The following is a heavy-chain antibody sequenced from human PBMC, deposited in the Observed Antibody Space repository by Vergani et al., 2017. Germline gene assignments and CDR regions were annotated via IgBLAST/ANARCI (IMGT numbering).Heavy chain of an antibody. J-gene: IGHJ6*03. CDR1: GYTFTSYG. D-gene: IGHD2-2*02. Sequence: QVQLVQSGAEVKKPGASVKVSCKASGYTFTSYGISWVRQAPGQGLEWMGWISAYNGNTNYAQKLQGRVTMTTDTSTRTAYMELRSLRSDDTAVYYCARGVDIVVVPAAIASTYYYYYMDVWGKGTTVTVSS. CDR3: ARGVDIVVVPAAIASTYYYYYMDV. V-gene: IGHV1-18*01. CDR2: ISAYNGNT.